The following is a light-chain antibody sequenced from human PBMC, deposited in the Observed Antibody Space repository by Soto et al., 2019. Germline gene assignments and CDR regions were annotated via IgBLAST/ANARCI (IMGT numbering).Light chain of an antibody. J-gene: IGKJ1*01. CDR3: QQYYSYPRT. CDR1: QGISSY. CDR2: AAS. Sequence: AIRMTQSPSSLSASPGDRVTITCRASQGISSYLAWYQQKPGKAPKLLIYAASTLQSGVPSRFSGSGTGTDFTLAISCLQSEDFATYYCQQYYSYPRTFGQGNKVEIK. V-gene: IGKV1-8*01.